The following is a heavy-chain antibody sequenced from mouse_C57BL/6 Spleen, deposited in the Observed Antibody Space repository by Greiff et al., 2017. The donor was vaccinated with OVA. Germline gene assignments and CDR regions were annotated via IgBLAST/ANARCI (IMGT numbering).Heavy chain of an antibody. CDR2: IHPNSGST. D-gene: IGHD4-1*01. CDR1: GYTFTSYW. Sequence: VQLQESGAELVKPGASVKLSCKASGYTFTSYWMHWVKQRPGQGLEWIGMIHPNSGSTNYNEKFKSKATLTVDKSSSTAYMQLSSLTSEDSAVYYCARDGTEFAYWGQGTLVTVSA. CDR3: ARDGTEFAY. V-gene: IGHV1-64*01. J-gene: IGHJ3*01.